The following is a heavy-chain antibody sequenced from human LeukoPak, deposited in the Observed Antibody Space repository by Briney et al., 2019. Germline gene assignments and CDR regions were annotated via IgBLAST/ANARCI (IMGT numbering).Heavy chain of an antibody. CDR3: ARGFIAAAGTGAHFDY. J-gene: IGHJ4*02. Sequence: ASVKVSCKASGYTFTGYYMHWVRQAPGQGLEWMGWINPNSGGTNYAQKFQGRVTMTRDTSISTAYMELSRLRSEDTAVYYCARGFIAAAGTGAHFDYWGQGTLVTVSS. D-gene: IGHD6-13*01. CDR1: GYTFTGYY. V-gene: IGHV1-2*02. CDR2: INPNSGGT.